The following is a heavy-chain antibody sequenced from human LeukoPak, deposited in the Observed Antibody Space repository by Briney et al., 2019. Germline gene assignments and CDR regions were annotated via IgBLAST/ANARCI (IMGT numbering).Heavy chain of an antibody. CDR2: ISSTSTTI. CDR3: ARVFTVVTPFDY. CDR1: GFTFSKAW. Sequence: PGGSLRLSCAASGFTFSKAWMSWVRQAPGKGLEWVSYISSTSTTIYYADSVKGRFTISRDNAKNSLFLQMNSLRAEDTAVYYCARVFTVVTPFDYWGQEPWSPSPQ. D-gene: IGHD4-23*01. V-gene: IGHV3-48*01. J-gene: IGHJ4*01.